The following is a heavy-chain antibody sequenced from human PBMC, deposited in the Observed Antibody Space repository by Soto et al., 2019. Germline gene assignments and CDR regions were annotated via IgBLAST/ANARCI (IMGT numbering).Heavy chain of an antibody. CDR3: ARDLAMDAASYYYYGMDV. D-gene: IGHD5-18*01. CDR2: IIPILGIA. Sequence: ASVKVSCKASGGTFSSYTISWVRQAPGQGLEWMGRIIPILGIANYAQKFQGKVTITADKSTSTAYMELSSLRSEDTAVYYCARDLAMDAASYYYYGMDVWGQGTTVTVSS. V-gene: IGHV1-69*04. CDR1: GGTFSSYT. J-gene: IGHJ6*02.